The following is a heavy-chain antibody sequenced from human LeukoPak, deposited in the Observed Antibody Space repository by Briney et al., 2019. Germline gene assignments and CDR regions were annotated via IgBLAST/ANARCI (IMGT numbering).Heavy chain of an antibody. D-gene: IGHD3-10*01. J-gene: IGHJ3*02. CDR3: AKDGPITMVRGAKRGIGAFDI. CDR2: ISAYNGNT. Sequence: ASVKVSCKASGYTFTSYGISWVRQAPGQGLEWMGWISAYNGNTNYAQKLQGRVTMTTDTSTSTAYMELRSLRAEDTAVYYCAKDGPITMVRGAKRGIGAFDIWGQGTMVTVSS. CDR1: GYTFTSYG. V-gene: IGHV1-18*01.